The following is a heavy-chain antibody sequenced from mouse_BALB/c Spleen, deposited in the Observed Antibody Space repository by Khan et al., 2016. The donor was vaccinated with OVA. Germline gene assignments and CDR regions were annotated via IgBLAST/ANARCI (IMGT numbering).Heavy chain of an antibody. D-gene: IGHD2-4*01. CDR2: IWSGGST. V-gene: IGHV2-2*02. J-gene: IGHJ3*01. CDR3: AKNYDNDEGFAY. CDR1: GFSLTSYG. Sequence: VQLQESGPGLVQPSQSLSITCTVSGFSLTSYGVHWVRQSPGKGLEWLGVIWSGGSTDYNAAFISRLSIIKDNSKSQVFFKINSLQANDTAIYYWAKNYDNDEGFAYWGQGTLVNVSA.